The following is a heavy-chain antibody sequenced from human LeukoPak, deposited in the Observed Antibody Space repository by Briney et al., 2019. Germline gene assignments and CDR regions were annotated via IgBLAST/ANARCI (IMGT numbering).Heavy chain of an antibody. Sequence: GGSLRLSCAASGFTFSSYAMSWVRQAPGKGLEWVSAISGSGGSTYYADSVKGRFTISRDNSKNTLYLQMNSLRAEDTAVYYCAKTPWGYDSWSGYYSYWGQGTLVTVSS. CDR3: AKTPWGYDSWSGYYSY. D-gene: IGHD3-3*01. V-gene: IGHV3-23*01. J-gene: IGHJ4*02. CDR2: ISGSGGST. CDR1: GFTFSSYA.